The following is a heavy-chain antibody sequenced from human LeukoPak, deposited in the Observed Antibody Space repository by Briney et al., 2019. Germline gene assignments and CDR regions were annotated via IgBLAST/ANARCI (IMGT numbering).Heavy chain of an antibody. CDR3: ASSPIRFLGAFDI. D-gene: IGHD3-3*01. CDR1: GGSFSGYY. Sequence: SSETLSLTCAVYGGSFSGYYWSWIRQPPGKGLEWIGEINHSGSTNYNPSLKSRVTISVDTSKNQFSLKLSSVTAADTAVYYCASSPIRFLGAFDIWGQGTMVTVSS. V-gene: IGHV4-34*01. J-gene: IGHJ3*02. CDR2: INHSGST.